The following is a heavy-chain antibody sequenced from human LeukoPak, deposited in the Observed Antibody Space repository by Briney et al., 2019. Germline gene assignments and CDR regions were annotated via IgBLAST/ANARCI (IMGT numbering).Heavy chain of an antibody. CDR3: ARDLYCGGDCYPGGDYYYYYMDV. CDR2: INTNTGNP. Sequence: ASVKVSCKASGYTFTSYAMNWVRQAPGQGLEWMGWINTNTGNPTYAQGFTGRFVFSLDTSVSTAYLQISSLKAEDTAVYYCARDLYCGGDCYPGGDYYYYYMDVWGKGTTVTVSS. D-gene: IGHD2-21*02. V-gene: IGHV7-4-1*02. CDR1: GYTFTSYA. J-gene: IGHJ6*03.